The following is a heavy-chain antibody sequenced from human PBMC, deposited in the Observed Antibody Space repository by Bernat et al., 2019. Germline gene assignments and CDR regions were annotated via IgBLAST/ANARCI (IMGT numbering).Heavy chain of an antibody. CDR3: ARHEDAAAGRIFY. J-gene: IGHJ4*02. Sequence: QLQLQESGPGLVKPSETLSLTCTVSGGSISSSSYYCGWIRQPPGKGLEWIGSIYYSGGTYYNPSLRSRVTISVDTSKNQFSLKLSSVTAADTAVYYCARHEDAAAGRIFYWGQGTLVTVSS. CDR1: GGSISSSSYY. D-gene: IGHD6-13*01. CDR2: IYYSGGT. V-gene: IGHV4-39*01.